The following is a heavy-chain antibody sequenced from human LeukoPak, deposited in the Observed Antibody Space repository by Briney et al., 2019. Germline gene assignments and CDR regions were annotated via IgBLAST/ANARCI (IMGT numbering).Heavy chain of an antibody. D-gene: IGHD3-22*01. J-gene: IGHJ6*02. CDR3: ARDGVLESTMIAYYYYGMDV. V-gene: IGHV1-18*01. Sequence: ASVKVSCKASGYTFTSYGISWVRQAPGQGLEWMGWISAYNGNTNYAQKLQGRVTMTTDTSTSTAYMELRSLRSDDTAVYYCARDGVLESTMIAYYYYGMDVWGQGTTVTVSS. CDR1: GYTFTSYG. CDR2: ISAYNGNT.